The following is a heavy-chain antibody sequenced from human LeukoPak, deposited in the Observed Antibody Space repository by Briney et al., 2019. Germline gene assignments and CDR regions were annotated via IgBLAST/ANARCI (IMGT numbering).Heavy chain of an antibody. CDR2: INSGGRST. J-gene: IGHJ4*02. Sequence: GGSLRLSCVASGFTFTNYGMMWVRQAPGKGLVWVSYINSGGRSTTYADSVKGRFTISRDNAKNTLYLQMSSLRAEDTAMYYCARNSSGMSNWGQGTLVIVSS. V-gene: IGHV3-74*01. CDR3: ARNSSGMSN. D-gene: IGHD1-26*01. CDR1: GFTFTNYG.